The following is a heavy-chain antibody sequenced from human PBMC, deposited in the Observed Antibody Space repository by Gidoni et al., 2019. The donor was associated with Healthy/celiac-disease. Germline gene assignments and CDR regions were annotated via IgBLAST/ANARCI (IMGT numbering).Heavy chain of an antibody. V-gene: IGHV2-26*01. J-gene: IGHJ5*02. CDR3: ARIEDCGSSTSCYEEDWFDP. CDR1: GFSLSNARMG. Sequence: QVTLKESGPVLVKPTETLTLTCTVSGFSLSNARMGVSWIRQPPGKALEWLAHIFSNDEKSYSTSLKSRLTISKDTSKSQVVLTMTNMDPVDTATYYCARIEDCGSSTSCYEEDWFDPWGQGTLVTVSS. CDR2: IFSNDEK. D-gene: IGHD2-2*01.